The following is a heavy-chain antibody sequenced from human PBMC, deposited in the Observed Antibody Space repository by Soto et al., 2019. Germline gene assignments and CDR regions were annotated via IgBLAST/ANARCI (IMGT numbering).Heavy chain of an antibody. V-gene: IGHV3-23*01. CDR2: ISGSGGST. CDR3: AQDGVPPLAVVVVAATQLYHIGFDI. J-gene: IGHJ3*02. CDR1: GFTFSSYA. D-gene: IGHD2-15*01. Sequence: GGSLRLSCAASGFTFSSYAMSWVRQAPGKGLEWVSAISGSGGSTYYADSVKGRFTISRDNSKNTLYLQMNSLRAEDTAVYYFAQDGVPPLAVVVVAATQLYHIGFDIWGEGTMVTVSS.